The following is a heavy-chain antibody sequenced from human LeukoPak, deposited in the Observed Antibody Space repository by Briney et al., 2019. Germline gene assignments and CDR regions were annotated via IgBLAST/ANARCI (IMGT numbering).Heavy chain of an antibody. CDR3: AKKWGVGTTTLDYFDY. Sequence: GGSLRLFCAASGFTFSNYAMSWVRQAPGKGLEWVSGISGSGGSTYYADSVKGRFTISRDNSKNTLCLQMNSLTDEDTAVYYCAKKWGVGTTTLDYFDYWGQGTLVTVSS. CDR2: ISGSGGST. V-gene: IGHV3-23*01. CDR1: GFTFSNYA. J-gene: IGHJ4*02. D-gene: IGHD1-26*01.